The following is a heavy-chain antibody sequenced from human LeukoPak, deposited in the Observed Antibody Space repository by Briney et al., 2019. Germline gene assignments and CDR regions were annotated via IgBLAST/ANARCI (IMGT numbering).Heavy chain of an antibody. J-gene: IGHJ4*02. CDR1: GYRLSSGYH. CDR2: IDYSGSI. D-gene: IGHD4-11*01. V-gene: IGHV4-38-2*02. Sequence: SETLSLTCTVSGYRLSSGYHWGWIRQTPGKGLEWLGSIDYSGSIYDNPSLRSRDTISLDTSKNQVYLKVNSVTAADTAVYYCVRSEIDDYSKYWGQGTLVIVSS. CDR3: VRSEIDDYSKY.